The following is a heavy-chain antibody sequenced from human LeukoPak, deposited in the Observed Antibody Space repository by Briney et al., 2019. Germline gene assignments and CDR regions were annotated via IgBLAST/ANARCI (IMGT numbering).Heavy chain of an antibody. CDR3: VRGGNMAAAGIHYYYYYYMDV. Sequence: SETLSLTCTVSGGSITSYYWSWIRQPPGKGLEWIGYIYYSGSTTYNPSLKSRVTISVDTSKNQFSLRLSSVTAADTAVYYCVRGGNMAAAGIHYYYYYYMDVWGKGTTVTVSS. V-gene: IGHV4-59*01. CDR1: GGSITSYY. CDR2: IYYSGST. J-gene: IGHJ6*03. D-gene: IGHD6-13*01.